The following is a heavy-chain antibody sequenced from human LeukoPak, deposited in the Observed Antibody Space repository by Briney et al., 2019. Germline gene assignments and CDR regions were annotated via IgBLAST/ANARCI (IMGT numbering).Heavy chain of an antibody. V-gene: IGHV3-23*01. CDR3: AKGSGYSYGLADPYYFDY. CDR2: ISGSGGST. J-gene: IGHJ4*02. D-gene: IGHD5-18*01. CDR1: GFTFSSYA. Sequence: GGSLRLSCAASGFTFSSYAMSWVRQAPGKGLEWVSAISGSGGSTYYADSVKGRFTISRDNSKNTLYLQMNSLRAEDTAAYYRAKGSGYSYGLADPYYFDYWGQGTLVTVSS.